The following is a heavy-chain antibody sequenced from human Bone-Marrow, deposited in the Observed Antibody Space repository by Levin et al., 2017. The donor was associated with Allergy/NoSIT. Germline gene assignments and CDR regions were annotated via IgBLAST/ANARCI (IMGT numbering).Heavy chain of an antibody. J-gene: IGHJ6*02. CDR1: GFTFSSYA. D-gene: IGHD3-3*01. V-gene: IGHV3-30*04. CDR2: ISYDGSNK. CDR3: ARGKYYDFWSGYSEGYYYYGMDV. Sequence: GESLKISCAASGFTFSSYAMHWVRQAPGKGLEWVAVISYDGSNKYYADSVKGRFTISRDNSKNTLYLQMNSLRAEDTAVYYCARGKYYDFWSGYSEGYYYYGMDVWGQGTTVTVSS.